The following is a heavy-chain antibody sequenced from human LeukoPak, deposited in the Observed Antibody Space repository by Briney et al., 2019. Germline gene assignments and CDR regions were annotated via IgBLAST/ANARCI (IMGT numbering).Heavy chain of an antibody. Sequence: PGGSLRLSCAASGFIFSSYSMNWVRQAPGKGLEWVSYMRSSDNTVYYADSVRGRFTISRDDAKKSVYLQMNSLRDEDTAIYYCVRDSNWGFDYWGQGTLVTVSS. CDR2: MRSSDNTV. CDR3: VRDSNWGFDY. V-gene: IGHV3-48*02. J-gene: IGHJ4*02. CDR1: GFIFSSYS. D-gene: IGHD7-27*01.